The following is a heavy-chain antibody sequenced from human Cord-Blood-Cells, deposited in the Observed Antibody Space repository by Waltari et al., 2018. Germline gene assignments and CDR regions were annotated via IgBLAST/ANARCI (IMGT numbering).Heavy chain of an antibody. Sequence: QLQLQESGPGLVKPSETLSLTCTVSGGSISSSSYYWGWIRQPPGKGLEWIGSIYYSGSPYQHPALKGRVTISVNTFKNQFPPELRSVAGASPGWVYRARQNILRGVIKGFYYRGQGNLVTVSS. V-gene: IGHV4-39*01. CDR2: IYYSGSP. CDR1: GGSISSSSYY. J-gene: IGHJ4*02. D-gene: IGHD3-10*01. CDR3: ARQNILRGVIKGFYY.